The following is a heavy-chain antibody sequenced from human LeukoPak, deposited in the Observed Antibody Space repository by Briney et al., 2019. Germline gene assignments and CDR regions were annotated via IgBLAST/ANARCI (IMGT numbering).Heavy chain of an antibody. CDR1: GSSFTSFW. CDR2: IYPGDSDT. V-gene: IGHV5-51*01. CDR3: ARLRDDAFDI. J-gene: IGHJ3*02. Sequence: GESLKISCKGSGSSFTSFWIGWVRQMPGKGLEWMGIIYPGDSDTRYSTSFQGQVTISADKSISTAYLQWSSLKASDTGMYYCARLRDDAFDIWGQGTMVTVSS.